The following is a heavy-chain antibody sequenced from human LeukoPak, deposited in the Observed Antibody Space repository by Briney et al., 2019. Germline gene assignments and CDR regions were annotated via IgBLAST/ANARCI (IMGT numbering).Heavy chain of an antibody. CDR3: ARGGAGGWNGVVAFDI. CDR1: GGSISSSSYY. J-gene: IGHJ3*02. CDR2: IYYSGST. D-gene: IGHD1-1*01. V-gene: IGHV4-39*07. Sequence: SETLSLTCTVSGGSISSSSYYWGWIRQPPGKGLEWIGSIYYSGSTYYNPSLKSRVTISVDTSKNQFSLKLSSVTAADTAIYYCARGGAGGWNGVVAFDIWGPGTTVTVSS.